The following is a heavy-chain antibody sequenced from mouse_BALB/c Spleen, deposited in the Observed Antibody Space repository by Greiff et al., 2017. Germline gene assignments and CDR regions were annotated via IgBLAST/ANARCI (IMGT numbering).Heavy chain of an antibody. D-gene: IGHD1-1*01. CDR2: ISSGGGNT. V-gene: IGHV5-9*03. CDR3: ARYYGSRYYFDY. Sequence: EVMLVESGGGLVKPGGSLKLSCAASGFTFSSYTMSWVRQTPEKRLEWVATISSGGGNTYYPDSVKGRFTISRDNAKNNLYLQMSSLRSEDTALYYCARYYGSRYYFDYWGQGTTLTVSS. J-gene: IGHJ2*01. CDR1: GFTFSSYT.